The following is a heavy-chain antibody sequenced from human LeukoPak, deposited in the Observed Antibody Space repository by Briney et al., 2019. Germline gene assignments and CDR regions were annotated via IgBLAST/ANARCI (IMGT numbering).Heavy chain of an antibody. Sequence: SETLSLTCTVSGGSISSYYWSWIRQPPGKGLEWIGYIYYSGSTNYNPSLKSRVTISVDTSKNQFSLKLSSVTAADTAVYYCAKNYGSGSSVKYYYYMDVWGKGTTVTVSS. V-gene: IGHV4-59*01. CDR2: IYYSGST. CDR1: GGSISSYY. J-gene: IGHJ6*03. CDR3: AKNYGSGSSVKYYYYMDV. D-gene: IGHD3-10*01.